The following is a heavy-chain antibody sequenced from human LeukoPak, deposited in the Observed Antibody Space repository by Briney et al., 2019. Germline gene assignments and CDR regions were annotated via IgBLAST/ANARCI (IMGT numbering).Heavy chain of an antibody. CDR1: GGSFSGYY. D-gene: IGHD2-21*01. V-gene: IGHV4-34*01. CDR2: INHSGST. J-gene: IGHJ4*02. Sequence: PSETLSLTCAVYGGSFSGYYWSWIRQPPGKGLEWIGEINHSGSTNYNPSLKSRVTISVDTSKNQFSLKLSSVTAADTAVYYCASLEGDFDFDYWGQGTLVTVSS. CDR3: ASLEGDFDFDY.